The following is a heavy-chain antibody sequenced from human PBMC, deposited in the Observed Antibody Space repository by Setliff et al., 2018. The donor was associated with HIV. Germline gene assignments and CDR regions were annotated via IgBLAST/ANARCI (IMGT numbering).Heavy chain of an antibody. CDR1: GASFSGYF. CDR3: VGDETTVTFDY. Sequence: ASETLSLTCTLYGASFSGYFWSWIRQPAGKGLEWIGRIYARGGTNYNPSLESRVTMSVDTSMNQFSLKLTSVTAADTAVYYCVGDETTVTFDYWGQGTLVTVS. V-gene: IGHV4-4*07. D-gene: IGHD4-17*01. CDR2: IYARGGT. J-gene: IGHJ4*02.